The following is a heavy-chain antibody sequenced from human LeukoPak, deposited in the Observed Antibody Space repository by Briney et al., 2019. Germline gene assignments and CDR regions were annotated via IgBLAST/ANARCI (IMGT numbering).Heavy chain of an antibody. D-gene: IGHD3-22*01. J-gene: IGHJ4*02. V-gene: IGHV3-33*01. CDR3: ARSLPDSSGYYYDY. CDR2: IWYDGTTK. CDR1: GFTFSSYG. Sequence: PGRSLRLSCAASGFTFSSYGMHWVRQAPGKGLDWVAVIWYDGTTKYYADSVKGRFTISIDNSKITLYLQMNSLRAEDTAVYYCARSLPDSSGYYYDYWGQGTLVTVSS.